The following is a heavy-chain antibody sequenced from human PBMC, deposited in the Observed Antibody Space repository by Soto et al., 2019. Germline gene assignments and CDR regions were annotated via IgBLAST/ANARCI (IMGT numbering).Heavy chain of an antibody. Sequence: PSETLSLTCSVSGDSVSNEIYYWTWIRQSPRKGLEWIGHIFNRGSSFYNPSLESRVTISVDTSKNQFSLKLSSVTAADTAIYYCARDRGLRCFAKRRVWFDPWGQGTLVTVSS. CDR2: IFNRGSS. D-gene: IGHD3-9*01. CDR3: ARDRGLRCFAKRRVWFDP. CDR1: GDSVSNEIYY. V-gene: IGHV4-61*01. J-gene: IGHJ5*02.